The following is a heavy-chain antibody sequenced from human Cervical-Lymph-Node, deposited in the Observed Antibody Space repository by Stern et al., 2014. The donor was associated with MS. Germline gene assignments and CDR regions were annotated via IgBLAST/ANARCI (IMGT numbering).Heavy chain of an antibody. CDR1: GGSISSSYY. Sequence: QVQLQESGPGLVKPSETLSRTCTVSGGSISSSYYWGWIRQSSGKGLEWIGSIDDTGRTFYNPSLKSRVPISVDPSNNQFSLKLSSGTAADTAVYYCVRQVTVRSRFDYWGQGTLVTVSS. D-gene: IGHD4-11*01. CDR3: VRQVTVRSRFDY. J-gene: IGHJ4*02. CDR2: IDDTGRT. V-gene: IGHV4-39*01.